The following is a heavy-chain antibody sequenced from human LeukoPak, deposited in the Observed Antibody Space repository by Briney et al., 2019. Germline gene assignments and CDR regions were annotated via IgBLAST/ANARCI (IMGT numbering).Heavy chain of an antibody. CDR3: AKDGGGYYPYYYYYMDV. D-gene: IGHD3-22*01. J-gene: IGHJ6*03. CDR1: GFTFSSYG. Sequence: PGGSLRLSCAASGFTFSSYGMSWVRQAPGKGLEWVSTISGSGGSTYYADSVKGRFTISRDNSNDMLYLQMNSLRAEDTAVYYCAKDGGGYYPYYYYYMDVWGKGTTVTVSS. V-gene: IGHV3-23*01. CDR2: ISGSGGST.